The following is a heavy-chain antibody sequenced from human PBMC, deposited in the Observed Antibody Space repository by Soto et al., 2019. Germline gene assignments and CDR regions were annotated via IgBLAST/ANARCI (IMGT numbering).Heavy chain of an antibody. CDR1: GFSFSSFA. Sequence: PGGSLRLSCEASGFSFSSFAMNWVRQAPGGGLEWVSYISDDGASIYYADSLKGRFTISRDNAKNSLSLQMNNLRAEDTAVYYCARENSVQAWLHHFDNWGLGTLVTVSS. D-gene: IGHD5-18*01. CDR2: ISDDGASI. CDR3: ARENSVQAWLHHFDN. J-gene: IGHJ4*02. V-gene: IGHV3-48*03.